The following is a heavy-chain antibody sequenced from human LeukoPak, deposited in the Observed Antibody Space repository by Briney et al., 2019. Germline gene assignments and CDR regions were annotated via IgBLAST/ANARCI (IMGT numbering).Heavy chain of an antibody. CDR2: IKEDGSER. V-gene: IGHV3-7*03. CDR3: ARGGSRQLGY. J-gene: IGHJ4*02. Sequence: GGSLRLSCAASGFTFSSYAMSWVRQAPGKGLEWVAKIKEDGSERYYVDSVRGRFTISRDNAKNSLFLQMNSLRDEDTALYYCARGGSRQLGYWGQGTLVIVSS. CDR1: GFTFSSYA. D-gene: IGHD3-10*01.